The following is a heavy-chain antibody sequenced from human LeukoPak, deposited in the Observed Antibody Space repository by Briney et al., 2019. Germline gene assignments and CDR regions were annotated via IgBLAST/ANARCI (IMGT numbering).Heavy chain of an antibody. CDR1: GFTFSRFW. D-gene: IGHD6-19*01. V-gene: IGHV3-7*01. CDR2: IKQDGGDK. CDR3: VRVDGTGWNS. Sequence: GGSLRLSCAASGFTFSRFWMSWVRQAPGKGLEWVANIKQDGGDKYYVDSVKGRFTISRDNAKSSLFLQMSSLGAEDTAVYYCVRVDGTGWNSWGQGTLVTVSS. J-gene: IGHJ4*02.